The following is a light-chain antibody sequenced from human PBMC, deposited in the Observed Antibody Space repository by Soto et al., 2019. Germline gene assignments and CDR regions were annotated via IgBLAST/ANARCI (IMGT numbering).Light chain of an antibody. V-gene: IGKV3-11*01. CDR2: GAS. J-gene: IGKJ4*01. CDR1: QSVSSY. CDR3: LQRSHWIT. Sequence: EIVLTQSPDALSLSPGERATLSCRASQSVSSYLAWYQQKPGQPPRLLIYGASNRDTGIPARFSGSGSWTDFPLTISSLEPEDSAVYYCLQRSHWITFGGGTKVEIK.